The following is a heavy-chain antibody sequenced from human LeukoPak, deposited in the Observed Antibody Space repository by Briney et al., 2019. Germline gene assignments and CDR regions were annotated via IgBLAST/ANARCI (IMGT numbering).Heavy chain of an antibody. CDR2: IYYSGST. J-gene: IGHJ4*02. CDR3: SRGSGPIDY. V-gene: IGHV4-39*01. Sequence: SETLSLTCTVSGGSISSSSYYWGWIRQPPGKGLEWIGSIYYSGSTYYNPSLKSRVTISVDTSKSQFSLKLTSVTAADTAVYYCSRGSGPIDYWGQGTLVTVSS. CDR1: GGSISSSSYY.